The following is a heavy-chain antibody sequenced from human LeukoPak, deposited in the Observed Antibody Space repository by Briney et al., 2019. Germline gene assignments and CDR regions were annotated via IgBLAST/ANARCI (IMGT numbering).Heavy chain of an antibody. CDR3: ARGMNDGDYFY. D-gene: IGHD4-17*01. Sequence: SSETLSLTCTVSGGSISSYYWSWIRQPPGKGLEWIGYIYYSGSTNYNPSLKSRVTISVDTSKNQFSLKLSSVTAADTAVYYCARGMNDGDYFYWGQGTLVTVSS. J-gene: IGHJ4*02. V-gene: IGHV4-59*01. CDR1: GGSISSYY. CDR2: IYYSGST.